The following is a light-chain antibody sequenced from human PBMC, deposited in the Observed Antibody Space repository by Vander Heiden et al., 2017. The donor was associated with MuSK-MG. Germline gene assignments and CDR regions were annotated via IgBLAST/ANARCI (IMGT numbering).Light chain of an antibody. CDR1: QGISSY. J-gene: IGKJ4*01. Sequence: DIQLTQSPSFLSASVGDRVTITCRASQGISSYLAWYQQKPWKAPKLLIYAVSTLQSAVPSTSRGRGPATEFTLTISSLLPEDLTTSYCQQPNSSPFTFGGGTKVXIK. CDR2: AVS. CDR3: QQPNSSPFT. V-gene: IGKV1-9*01.